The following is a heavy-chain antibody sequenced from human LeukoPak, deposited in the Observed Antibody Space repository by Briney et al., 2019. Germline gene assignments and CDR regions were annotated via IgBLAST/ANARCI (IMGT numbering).Heavy chain of an antibody. CDR1: GGSFSGYY. V-gene: IGHV4-34*01. CDR2: INHSGST. D-gene: IGHD5-12*01. Sequence: SETLSLTSAVYGGSFSGYYWSWIRQPPGKGLEWIGEINHSGSTNYNPTLKSRVTISVDTSKNQFSLKLSSVTAADTAVYYCARSGSGYLRYYFDYWGQGTLVTVSS. J-gene: IGHJ4*02. CDR3: ARSGSGYLRYYFDY.